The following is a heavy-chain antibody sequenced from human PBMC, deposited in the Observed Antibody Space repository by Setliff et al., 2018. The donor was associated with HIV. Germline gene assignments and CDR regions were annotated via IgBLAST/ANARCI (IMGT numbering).Heavy chain of an antibody. CDR3: ASRPLKMDTAMVLAY. D-gene: IGHD5-18*01. CDR2: ITPILGIA. Sequence: SVKVSCKASGGTFSSYAISWVRQAPGQGFEWMGGITPILGIANYAQKFQGRVTITADKSTSTAYMELSSLRSEDTAVYYCASRPLKMDTAMVLAYWGQGTLVTVSS. V-gene: IGHV1-69*10. J-gene: IGHJ4*02. CDR1: GGTFSSYA.